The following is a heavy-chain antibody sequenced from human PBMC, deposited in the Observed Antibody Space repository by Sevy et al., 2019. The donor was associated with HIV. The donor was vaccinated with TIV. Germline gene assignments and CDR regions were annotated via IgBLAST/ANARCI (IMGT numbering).Heavy chain of an antibody. CDR1: GFSLETFW. CDR2: IKSNSDGGTT. J-gene: IGHJ4*02. D-gene: IGHD3-10*01. V-gene: IGHV3-15*01. Sequence: GGSLRLSCAASGFSLETFWIHWVRQAPGKGLEWVGRIKSNSDGGTTDYEAPLEGRFTMSRDDSENKIYLQINNLKIEDTAVYYCATAPGTGYWGQGTLVTVSS. CDR3: ATAPGTGY.